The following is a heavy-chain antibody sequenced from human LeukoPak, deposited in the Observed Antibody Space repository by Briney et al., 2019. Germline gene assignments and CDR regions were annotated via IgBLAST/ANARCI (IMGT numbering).Heavy chain of an antibody. V-gene: IGHV1-8*01. Sequence: ASVKVSCKASGYTFTSYDINWVRQATGQGLEWMGWMNPNSGSTGYAQKFQGRVTMTRNTSISTAYTELSSLGSEDTAVYYCARSDSSSSSDYWGQGTLVTVSS. D-gene: IGHD6-6*01. CDR2: MNPNSGST. CDR3: ARSDSSSSSDY. J-gene: IGHJ4*02. CDR1: GYTFTSYD.